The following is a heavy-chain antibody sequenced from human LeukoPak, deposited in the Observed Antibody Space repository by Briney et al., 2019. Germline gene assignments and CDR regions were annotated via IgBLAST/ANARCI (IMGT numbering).Heavy chain of an antibody. CDR3: AREVGSSTTCQFDY. V-gene: IGHV3-66*01. J-gene: IGHJ4*02. CDR1: GFTFDDYG. D-gene: IGHD2-2*01. CDR2: IYSGGST. Sequence: GGSLRLSCAASGFTFDDYGMNWVRQAPGKGLEWVSVIYSGGSTYYADSVKGRFTISRDNSKNTLYLQVNSLRAEDTAVYYCAREVGSSTTCQFDYWGQGTLVTVSS.